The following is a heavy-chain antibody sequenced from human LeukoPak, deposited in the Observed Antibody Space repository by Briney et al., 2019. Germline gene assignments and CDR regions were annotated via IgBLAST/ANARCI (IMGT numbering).Heavy chain of an antibody. V-gene: IGHV3-21*05. J-gene: IGHJ4*02. CDR2: ISSIGSYI. Sequence: GGSLRLSCAASGFTLSSYSMNWVRPAAGEGLEWVSFISSIGSYILYADSVEGRFTLPRDTATNSLYLQMNSLRAEDTAVHYCARELGPYDFGANSDFGYWGQGTLVTVSS. D-gene: IGHD4-23*01. CDR1: GFTLSSYS. CDR3: ARELGPYDFGANSDFGY.